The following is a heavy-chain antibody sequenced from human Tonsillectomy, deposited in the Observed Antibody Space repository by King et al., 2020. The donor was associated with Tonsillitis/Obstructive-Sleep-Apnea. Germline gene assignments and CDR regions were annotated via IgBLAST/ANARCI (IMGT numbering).Heavy chain of an antibody. CDR1: GYTFTSYD. V-gene: IGHV1-8*01. CDR2: MNPNSGNT. J-gene: IGHJ3*02. D-gene: IGHD3-3*01. Sequence: VQLVESGAEVKKPGASVKVSCKASGYTFTSYDINWVRQATGQGLEWMGWMNPNSGNTGYAQKFKGRVTMTRNTSIRTAYMELSSLRSEDTAVYYCARASYYDFWSGYRNAFDIWGQGTMVTVSS. CDR3: ARASYYDFWSGYRNAFDI.